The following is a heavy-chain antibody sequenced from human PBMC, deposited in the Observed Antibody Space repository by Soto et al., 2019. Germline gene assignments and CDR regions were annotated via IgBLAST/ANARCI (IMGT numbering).Heavy chain of an antibody. D-gene: IGHD5-12*01. CDR3: ARDLPNSGLFDY. CDR2: IYYSGKT. V-gene: IGHV4-31*03. Sequence: SETLSLTCSVSGGSIRSSAYYWSWIRQYPGKGLEWIGYIYYSGKTSYNPSLKSRVTISVDTSKNQFSLRLSSVTGADTAVYYCARDLPNSGLFDYWGQGTLVTVS. CDR1: GGSIRSSAYY. J-gene: IGHJ4*02.